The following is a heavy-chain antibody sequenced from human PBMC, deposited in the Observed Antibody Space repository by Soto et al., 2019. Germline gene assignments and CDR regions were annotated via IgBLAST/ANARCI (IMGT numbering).Heavy chain of an antibody. D-gene: IGHD2-15*01. V-gene: IGHV3-23*01. CDR2: ISGSGGST. J-gene: IGHJ6*02. Sequence: GGSLRLSCAASGFTFSSYAMSWVRQAPGKGLEWVSAISGSGGSTYYADSVKGRFTISRDNSKNTLYLQMNSLRAEDTAVYYCAKDRGYCSGGSCLGYYYYGMDVWGQGTTVTVSS. CDR3: AKDRGYCSGGSCLGYYYYGMDV. CDR1: GFTFSSYA.